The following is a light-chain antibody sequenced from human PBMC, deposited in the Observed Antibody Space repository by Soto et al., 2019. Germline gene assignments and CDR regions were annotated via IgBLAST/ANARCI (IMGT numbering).Light chain of an antibody. CDR3: QQYGSSPLT. J-gene: IGKJ4*01. CDR2: RAS. V-gene: IGKV3-20*01. CDR1: QSVSSDY. Sequence: EIVLTHSAGTLSFSLGERSTLSCMASQSVSSDYVAWYRHKPGQVPTVLIYRASTRATGIPDRFSGSGSGTDFTLTISRVEPEDFAVYYCQQYGSSPLTFGGGTKVDI.